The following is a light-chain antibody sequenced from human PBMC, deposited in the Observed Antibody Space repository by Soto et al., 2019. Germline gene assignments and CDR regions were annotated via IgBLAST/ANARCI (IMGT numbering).Light chain of an antibody. CDR2: DAS. V-gene: IGKV3-11*01. CDR1: QSVNSY. J-gene: IGKJ2*01. CDR3: QQRGDWPYT. Sequence: VLTQSPATLSLSPGERATLSCRASQSVNSYLAWYQQKPGQSPSLLIYDASKRATGIPARFSGSGSGTDFSLTISSLEPEDFAFYYCQQRGDWPYTFGQGTRLEIK.